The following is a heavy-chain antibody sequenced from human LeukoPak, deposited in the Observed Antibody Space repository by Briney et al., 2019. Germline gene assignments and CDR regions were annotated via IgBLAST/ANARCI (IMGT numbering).Heavy chain of an antibody. CDR1: GGSFIDYY. CDR2: INHSGST. J-gene: IGHJ4*02. CDR3: ARGLTWGNYYFDS. D-gene: IGHD3-16*01. V-gene: IGHV4-34*01. Sequence: SETLSLTCAVYGGSFIDYYWSWIRRPPGKGLEWIGEINHSGSTDYNPSLKSRVTISVDTSNNQFSLKLTSVTAADTAVYYCARGLTWGNYYFDSWGQGTLVTVSS.